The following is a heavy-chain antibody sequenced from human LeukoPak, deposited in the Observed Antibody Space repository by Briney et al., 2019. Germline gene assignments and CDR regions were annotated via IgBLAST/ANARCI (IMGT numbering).Heavy chain of an antibody. CDR1: GGSISSSSYY. CDR3: ARQSWSGYSYYYYYMDV. D-gene: IGHD1-14*01. CDR2: IYYSGST. Sequence: SETLSLTCTVSGGSISSSSYYWGWIRQPPGKGLEWIGSIYYSGSTYYNPSLKSRVTISVDTSKNQFSLKLITVTAADTAVYYCARQSWSGYSYYYYYMDVWGKGTTVTVSS. J-gene: IGHJ6*03. V-gene: IGHV4-39*01.